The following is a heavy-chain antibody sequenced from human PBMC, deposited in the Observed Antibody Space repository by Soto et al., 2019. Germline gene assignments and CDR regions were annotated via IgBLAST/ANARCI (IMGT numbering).Heavy chain of an antibody. CDR1: GFTFSSYA. CDR3: ARDSRDGYSSSWYYYYYYGMDV. D-gene: IGHD6-13*01. J-gene: IGHJ6*02. CDR2: ISYDGSNK. V-gene: IGHV3-30-3*01. Sequence: XGSLRLSCAASGFTFSSYAMHGVRQAAGKGLEWVAVISYDGSNKYYADSVKGRFTISRDNSKNTLYLQMNSLRAEDTAVYYCARDSRDGYSSSWYYYYYYGMDVWGQGTTVTVSS.